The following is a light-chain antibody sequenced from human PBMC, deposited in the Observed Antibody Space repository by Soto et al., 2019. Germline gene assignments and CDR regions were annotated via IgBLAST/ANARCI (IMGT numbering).Light chain of an antibody. CDR3: STYTNSIAV. V-gene: IGLV1-40*01. CDR1: SSNIGAGYD. Sequence: QSVLTQPPSVSGAPGQRVTISCTGSSSNIGAGYDVHWYQQLPGTAPKLLIFDTTNRPSGVPDRFSGSKSGKTASLTISGLQAEDEAHYYCSTYTNSIAVFGGGTKLTVL. CDR2: DTT. J-gene: IGLJ2*01.